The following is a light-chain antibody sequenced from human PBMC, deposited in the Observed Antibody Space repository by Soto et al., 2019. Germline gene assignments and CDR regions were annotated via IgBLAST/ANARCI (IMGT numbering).Light chain of an antibody. CDR2: SHN. J-gene: IGLJ2*01. CDR1: SSNIGSNY. V-gene: IGLV1-47*02. Sequence: QSVLTQPPSTSGTPGQRVTISCSGSSSNIGSNYVYWYQHLPGTAPKLLIYSHNLRPSGVPDRFSGSTSGTSASLAISGLRSEDEADSYCAAWDDSLSGVVFGGGTKVTVL. CDR3: AAWDDSLSGVV.